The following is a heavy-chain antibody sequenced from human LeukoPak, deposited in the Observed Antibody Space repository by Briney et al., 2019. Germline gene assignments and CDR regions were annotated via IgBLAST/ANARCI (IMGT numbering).Heavy chain of an antibody. Sequence: SETLSLTCTVSGGSISSGGYYWSWIRQHPGKGLEWIGHIYYSGSTYYNPSLKSRVTISVDTSKNQFSLKLSSVTAADTAVYYCARVGRWFHRQNNWFDPWGQGTLVTVSS. V-gene: IGHV4-31*03. CDR3: ARVGRWFHRQNNWFDP. CDR1: GGSISSGGYY. CDR2: IYYSGST. D-gene: IGHD2-15*01. J-gene: IGHJ5*02.